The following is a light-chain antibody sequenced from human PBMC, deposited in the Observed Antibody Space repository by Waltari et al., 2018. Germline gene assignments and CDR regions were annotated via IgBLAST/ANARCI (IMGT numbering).Light chain of an antibody. CDR2: AAT. J-gene: IGKJ2*01. CDR3: QQSYSTPRT. V-gene: IGKV1-39*01. CDR1: QTISRY. Sequence: DVQMTQSPSSLSASVGDIVTITCRASQTISRYLNWYQQQPGKAPKLLIYAATTLQSEVPSRFTGSGSGTDFTLTISSVQPEDFATYYCQQSYSTPRTFGQGTKLDIK.